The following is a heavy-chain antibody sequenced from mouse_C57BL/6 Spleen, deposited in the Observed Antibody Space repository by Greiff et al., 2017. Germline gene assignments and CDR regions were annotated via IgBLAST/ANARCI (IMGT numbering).Heavy chain of an antibody. J-gene: IGHJ2*01. V-gene: IGHV1-9*01. Sequence: VQLQQSGAELMKPGASVKLSCKATGYTFTGYWIEWVKQRPGHGLEWIGEILPGSGSTNSNEKFKGKATFTADTSSNTAYMQLSSLTTEDSAIYCCARGGYDYWGQGTTLTVSS. CDR3: ARGGYDY. CDR1: GYTFTGYW. CDR2: ILPGSGST. D-gene: IGHD2-2*01.